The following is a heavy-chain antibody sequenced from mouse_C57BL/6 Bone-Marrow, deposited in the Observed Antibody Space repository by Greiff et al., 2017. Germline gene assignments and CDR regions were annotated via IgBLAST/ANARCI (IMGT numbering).Heavy chain of an antibody. Sequence: VQLQQPGAELVKPGASVKLSCKASGYTFTSYWMQWVKQRPGQGLEWIGEIDPSDSYTNYNQKFKGKATLTVDTSSSTAYMQRSSLTSEDSAVYYCARGGLRRRRRVVWDYWGQGTTLTVSS. J-gene: IGHJ2*01. CDR3: ARGGLRRRRRVVWDY. V-gene: IGHV1-50*01. D-gene: IGHD2-2*01. CDR1: GYTFTSYW. CDR2: IDPSDSYT.